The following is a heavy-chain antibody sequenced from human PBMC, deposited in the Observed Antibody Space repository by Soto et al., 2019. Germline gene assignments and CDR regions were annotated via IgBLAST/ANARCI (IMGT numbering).Heavy chain of an antibody. CDR2: INPGDSDT. Sequence: LQISCKGSGYSFTTYWVAWVRQMPGKGLEWMGSINPGDSDTRYSPSFRGQVTISADNSITTAYLQWSSLKASDTAMYYCARHEQYYYSFYGMDVWGQGTTVTVSS. CDR1: GYSFTTYW. V-gene: IGHV5-51*01. CDR3: ARHEQYYYSFYGMDV. J-gene: IGHJ6*02.